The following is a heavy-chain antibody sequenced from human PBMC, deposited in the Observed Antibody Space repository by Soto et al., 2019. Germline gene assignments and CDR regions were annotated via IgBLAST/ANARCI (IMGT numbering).Heavy chain of an antibody. V-gene: IGHV1-3*01. J-gene: IGHJ2*01. Sequence: ASVKVSCKASGYIFTNYAMHWVRQAPGQRLEWMGWINAGNGNTKYSQKFQGRVTITRDTSASTAYMELSSLRSEDTAVYYCARGGSLYWYFDLWGRGTLVTVSS. D-gene: IGHD1-26*01. CDR3: ARGGSLYWYFDL. CDR1: GYIFTNYA. CDR2: INAGNGNT.